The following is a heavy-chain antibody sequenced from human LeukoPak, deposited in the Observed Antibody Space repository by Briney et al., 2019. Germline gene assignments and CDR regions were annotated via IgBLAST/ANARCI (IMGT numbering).Heavy chain of an antibody. Sequence: ASVKVSCKASGYAFTGYYIHWVRQAPGQGLEFLGWISPDSGGTSYPQKFQGRVTLTRDTSISTAYMELSRLRSDDTAVYYCVTLGATNFDYWGQGTLVTVSS. V-gene: IGHV1-2*02. CDR1: GYAFTGYY. D-gene: IGHD1-26*01. J-gene: IGHJ4*02. CDR2: ISPDSGGT. CDR3: VTLGATNFDY.